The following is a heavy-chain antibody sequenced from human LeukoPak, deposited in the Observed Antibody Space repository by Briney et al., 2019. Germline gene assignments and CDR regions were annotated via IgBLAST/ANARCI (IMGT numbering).Heavy chain of an antibody. J-gene: IGHJ5*02. Sequence: GGSLRLSCAASGFTFSNAWMSWVRQAPGKGLEWVGRIKSKTDGGTTGYAAPVKGRFTISRDDSKNTLYLQMNSLKTEDTAVYYCTTDDVLLWFGELSGFDPWGQGTLVTVSS. CDR3: TTDDVLLWFGELSGFDP. V-gene: IGHV3-15*01. CDR1: GFTFSNAW. D-gene: IGHD3-10*01. CDR2: IKSKTDGGTT.